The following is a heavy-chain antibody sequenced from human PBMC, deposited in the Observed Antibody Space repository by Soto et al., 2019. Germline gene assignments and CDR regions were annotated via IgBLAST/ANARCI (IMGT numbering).Heavy chain of an antibody. D-gene: IGHD2-15*01. J-gene: IGHJ5*02. Sequence: EVQLVESGGGLVKPGGSLRLSCAASGFTFSSYSMNWVRQAPGKGLEWVSSISSSRSYIYYADSVKGRFTISRDNAKNSLYLQMNSLRAEDTAVYYCARGYCSGGSCGGAPSWFDPWGQGTLVTVSS. CDR3: ARGYCSGGSCGGAPSWFDP. CDR1: GFTFSSYS. V-gene: IGHV3-21*01. CDR2: ISSSRSYI.